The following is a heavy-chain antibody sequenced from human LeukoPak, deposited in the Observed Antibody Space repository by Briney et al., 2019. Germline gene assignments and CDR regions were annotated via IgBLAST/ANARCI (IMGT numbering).Heavy chain of an antibody. CDR1: GFTFSTYA. CDR2: ITGSGDNT. Sequence: PGGSLRLSRTPSGFTFSTYAMSWVRQAPGKGLEWVSAITGSGDNTYYADSVKGRFTFSRDNSKNTLYLLMNSLRAEDSAVYYCAKDALPYYHDSSRWAGYFDYWGQGTLVTVSS. D-gene: IGHD3-22*01. CDR3: AKDALPYYHDSSRWAGYFDY. V-gene: IGHV3-23*01. J-gene: IGHJ4*02.